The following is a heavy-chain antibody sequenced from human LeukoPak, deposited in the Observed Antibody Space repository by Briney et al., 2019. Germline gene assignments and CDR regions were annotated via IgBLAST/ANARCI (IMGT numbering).Heavy chain of an antibody. D-gene: IGHD1-14*01. J-gene: IGHJ4*02. CDR3: ARGYEYYFDY. V-gene: IGHV4-61*02. Sequence: SETLSLTCTVSGGSISSSSYYWSWIRQPAGKGLEWIGRIYTSGSTNYNPSLKSRVTISVDTSKNQFSLKLSSVTAADTAVYYCARGYEYYFDYWGQGTLVTVSS. CDR1: GGSISSSSYY. CDR2: IYTSGST.